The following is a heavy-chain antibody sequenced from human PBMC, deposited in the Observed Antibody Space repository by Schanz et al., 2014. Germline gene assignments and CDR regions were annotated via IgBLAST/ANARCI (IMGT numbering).Heavy chain of an antibody. V-gene: IGHV3-23*04. D-gene: IGHD5-18*01. CDR3: AISQGGYSYGIYF. J-gene: IGHJ4*02. CDR1: GFTFSSYW. Sequence: EVQLEVSGGGLVQPGGSLRLSCAASGFTFSSYWMSWVRQAPGKGLEWLSYISRDGTTSYYADSVKGRFTISRDNSKNTLYLQMNSLRAEDTAIYYCAISQGGYSYGIYFWGQGTLVTVSS. CDR2: ISRDGTTS.